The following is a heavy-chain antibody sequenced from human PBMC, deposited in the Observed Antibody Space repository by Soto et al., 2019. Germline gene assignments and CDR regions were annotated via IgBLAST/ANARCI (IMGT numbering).Heavy chain of an antibody. D-gene: IGHD6-13*01. CDR3: ARLQAAGGDNDLTFDY. CDR2: IDPSDSYT. J-gene: IGHJ4*02. CDR1: GYSFTSYW. Sequence: EVQLVQSGAEVKKPGESLRISCKGSGYSFTSYWISWVRQMHGKGLEWMGRIDPSDSYTNYSPSFQGHVTISADKSITTAYLQGSRLKSSDTDMYYCARLQAAGGDNDLTFDYWGQGTLVTVSS. V-gene: IGHV5-10-1*01.